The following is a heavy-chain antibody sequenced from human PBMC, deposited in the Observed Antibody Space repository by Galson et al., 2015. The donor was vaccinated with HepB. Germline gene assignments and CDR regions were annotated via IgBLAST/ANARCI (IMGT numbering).Heavy chain of an antibody. CDR2: IDPSDSYT. Sequence: SGAEVKKPGESLRISCKGSGYSFTSYWISWVRQMPGKGLEWMGRIDPSDSYTNYSPSFQGHVTISADKSISTAYLQWSSLKASDTAMYYCAREEGVLTAAGMRYYYGMDVWGQGTTVTVSS. J-gene: IGHJ6*02. CDR1: GYSFTSYW. V-gene: IGHV5-10-1*01. CDR3: AREEGVLTAAGMRYYYGMDV. D-gene: IGHD6-13*01.